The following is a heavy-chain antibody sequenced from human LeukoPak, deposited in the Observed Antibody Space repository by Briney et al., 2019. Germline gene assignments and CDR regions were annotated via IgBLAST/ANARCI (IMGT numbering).Heavy chain of an antibody. CDR1: GGTFSSYA. CDR3: AVYYYDSSGPSGYYFDY. CDR2: IIPIFGTA. V-gene: IGHV1-69*05. D-gene: IGHD3-22*01. J-gene: IGHJ4*02. Sequence: GASVKVSRKASGGTFSSYAISWVRQAPGQGLEWMGRIIPIFGTANYAQKFQGRVTITTDESTSTAYMELSSLRSEDTAVYYCAVYYYDSSGPSGYYFDYWGQGTLVTVSS.